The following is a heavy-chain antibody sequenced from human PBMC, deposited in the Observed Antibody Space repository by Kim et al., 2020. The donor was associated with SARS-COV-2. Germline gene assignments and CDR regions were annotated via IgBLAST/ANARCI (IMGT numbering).Heavy chain of an antibody. CDR1: GGTFSSYA. CDR2: IIPIFGTA. CDR3: ARVGTSGSYSFFDY. D-gene: IGHD1-26*01. J-gene: IGHJ4*02. Sequence: SVKVSCKASGGTFSSYAISWVRQAPGQGLEWMGGIIPIFGTANYAQKFQGRVTITADESTSTAYMELSSLRSEDTAVYYCARVGTSGSYSFFDYWRQGTLVTVSS. V-gene: IGHV1-69*13.